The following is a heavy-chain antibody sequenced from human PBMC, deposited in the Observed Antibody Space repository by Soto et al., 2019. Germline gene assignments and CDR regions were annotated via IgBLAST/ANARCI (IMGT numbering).Heavy chain of an antibody. V-gene: IGHV1-69*06. CDR3: ARESEWELLRGYFQH. J-gene: IGHJ1*01. D-gene: IGHD1-26*01. CDR1: GGTFRNYA. Sequence: APVKVSCKAPGGTFRNYAISWGRPAPGQGLEWMGGIIPVFATANYAQKFQGRLTITADKSTSTAYMELSSLRSEDTAVYYCARESEWELLRGYFQHWGQGTLVTV. CDR2: IIPVFATA.